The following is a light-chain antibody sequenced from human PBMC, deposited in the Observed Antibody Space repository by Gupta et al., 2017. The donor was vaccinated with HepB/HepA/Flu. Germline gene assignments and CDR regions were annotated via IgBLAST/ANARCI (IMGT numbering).Light chain of an antibody. CDR3: QMWDNISDHVV. Sequence: SYVLTQPPSSSVAPGKTARTPGGRNNVGTYAVHWYQQKPGQAPMLVLYDDNDRPSGIPERFSGSNSGNTATLSISRVEPGDEADYYCQMWDNISDHVVFGRGTKLTVL. CDR2: DDN. CDR1: NVGTYA. V-gene: IGLV3-21*03. J-gene: IGLJ2*01.